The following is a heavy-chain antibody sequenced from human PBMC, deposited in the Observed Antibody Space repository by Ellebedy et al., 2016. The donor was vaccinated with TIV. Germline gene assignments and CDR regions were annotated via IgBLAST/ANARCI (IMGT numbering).Heavy chain of an antibody. CDR1: GGSFSGNY. CDR3: ARAPGRALTAYYKRDYGMDV. V-gene: IGHV4-34*01. CDR2: INHSGST. D-gene: IGHD3-9*01. J-gene: IGHJ6*02. Sequence: MPSETLSLTCAVYGGSFSGNYWSWIRQPPGKGLEWIGEINHSGSTNYNPSLKSRFTISVDTSKNQFSLKLSSATAADTAVYYCARAPGRALTAYYKRDYGMDVWGQGTTVIVSS.